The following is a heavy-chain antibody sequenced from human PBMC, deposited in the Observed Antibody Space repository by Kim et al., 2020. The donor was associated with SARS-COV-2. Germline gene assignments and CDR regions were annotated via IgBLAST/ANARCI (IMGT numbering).Heavy chain of an antibody. CDR2: IYYSGST. D-gene: IGHD4-17*01. V-gene: IGHV4-59*13. CDR3: ARGRPGDYDEFDP. CDR1: GGSISSYY. J-gene: IGHJ5*02. Sequence: SETLSLTCTVSGGSISSYYWSWIRQPPGKGLEWIGYIYYSGSTNYNPSLKSRVTISVDTSKNQFSLKLSSVTAADTAVYYCARGRPGDYDEFDPWGQGTLVTVSS.